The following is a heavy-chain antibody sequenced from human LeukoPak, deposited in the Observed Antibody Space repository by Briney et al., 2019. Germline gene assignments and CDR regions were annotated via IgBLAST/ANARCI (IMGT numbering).Heavy chain of an antibody. CDR1: GYNFTTYG. J-gene: IGHJ5*02. Sequence: ASVKVSCKASGYNFTTYGINCVRQAPGQGLEWMGWISAYNGNSNSAQKFQGRVTMTTEISKSTAYMELRNLTSDDTAVYYCVRGGGFDPWGQGTLVTVSS. CDR2: ISAYNGNS. CDR3: VRGGGFDP. D-gene: IGHD3-10*01. V-gene: IGHV1-18*01.